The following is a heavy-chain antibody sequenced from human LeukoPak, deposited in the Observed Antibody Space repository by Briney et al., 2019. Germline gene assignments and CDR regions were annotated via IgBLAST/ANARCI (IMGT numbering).Heavy chain of an antibody. D-gene: IGHD3-10*01. Sequence: ASVKVSCKASGYTFTGYYIHWVRQAPGKGLEWMGGFDPEDGETIYAQKFQGRVTMTEDTSTDTAYMELSSLRSEDTAVYYCAPDTRATGRSGAFDIWGQGTMVTVSS. CDR1: GYTFTGYY. CDR2: FDPEDGET. V-gene: IGHV1-24*01. CDR3: APDTRATGRSGAFDI. J-gene: IGHJ3*02.